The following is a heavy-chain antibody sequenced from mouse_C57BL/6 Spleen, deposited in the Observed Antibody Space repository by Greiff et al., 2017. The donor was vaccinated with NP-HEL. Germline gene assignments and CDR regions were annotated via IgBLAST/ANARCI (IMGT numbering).Heavy chain of an antibody. V-gene: IGHV5-6*01. CDR2: ISSGGSYT. CDR3: ARQAGGSTMVTTEAFAY. CDR1: GFTFSSYG. D-gene: IGHD2-2*01. Sequence: EVNLVESGGDLVKPGGSLKLSCAASGFTFSSYGMSWVRQTPDKRLEWVATISSGGSYTYYPDSVKGRFTISRDNAKNTLYLQMSSLKSEDTAMYYCARQAGGSTMVTTEAFAYWGQGTLVTVSA. J-gene: IGHJ3*01.